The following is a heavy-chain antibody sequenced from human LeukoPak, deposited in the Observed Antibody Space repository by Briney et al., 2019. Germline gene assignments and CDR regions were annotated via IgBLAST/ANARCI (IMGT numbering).Heavy chain of an antibody. Sequence: GASVKVSCKVSGYTLTELSMHWVRQAPGKGLEWMGGFDPEDGETIYAQKFQGRVTMTRDMSTSTDYMELSSLRSEDTAIYYCARDGYNLSRYYYYYMDVWGKGTTVIVSS. CDR3: ARDGYNLSRYYYYYMDV. D-gene: IGHD5-24*01. J-gene: IGHJ6*03. CDR2: FDPEDGET. CDR1: GYTLTELS. V-gene: IGHV1-24*01.